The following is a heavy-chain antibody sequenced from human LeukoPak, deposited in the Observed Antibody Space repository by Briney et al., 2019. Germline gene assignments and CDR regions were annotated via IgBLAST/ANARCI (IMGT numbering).Heavy chain of an antibody. V-gene: IGHV3-30-3*01. CDR3: AIPERGYSYGLPPPPQYYYYGMDV. J-gene: IGHJ6*02. D-gene: IGHD5-18*01. Sequence: GGSLRLSCAASGFTVSSNYMSWVRQAPGKGLEWVAVISYDGSNKYYADSVKGRFTISRDNSKNTLYLQMNSLRAEDTAVYYCAIPERGYSYGLPPPPQYYYYGMDVWGQGTTVTVS. CDR2: ISYDGSNK. CDR1: GFTVSSNY.